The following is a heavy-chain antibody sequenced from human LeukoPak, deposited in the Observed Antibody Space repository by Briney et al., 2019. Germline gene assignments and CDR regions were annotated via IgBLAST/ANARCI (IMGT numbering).Heavy chain of an antibody. D-gene: IGHD1-26*01. J-gene: IGHJ4*02. V-gene: IGHV3-48*01. CDR3: ARDRIKSGSYYFDY. CDR2: ISGRSSTI. Sequence: TGGSLRLSCAGYDFTVSTNYMSWVRQAPGKGLEWVSYISGRSSTIYYADSVKGRFTISRDNAKNSMYLQMNSLRAEDTAVYYCARDRIKSGSYYFDYWGQGTLVTVSS. CDR1: DFTVSTNY.